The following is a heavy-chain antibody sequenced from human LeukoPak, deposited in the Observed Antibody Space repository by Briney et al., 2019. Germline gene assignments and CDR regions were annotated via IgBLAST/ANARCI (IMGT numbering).Heavy chain of an antibody. CDR1: GGSISGHTFY. D-gene: IGHD6-19*01. Sequence: PSETLSLTCNVSGGSISGHTFYWDWIRQPPGKGLEWIATIYYNGNTFYNPSLKSRVAISIDMSKSQFSLHMSSVTAADTAIYYCARLTALAGHRGAFDIWGPGTMVTVSS. CDR2: IYYNGNT. CDR3: ARLTALAGHRGAFDI. J-gene: IGHJ3*02. V-gene: IGHV4-39*01.